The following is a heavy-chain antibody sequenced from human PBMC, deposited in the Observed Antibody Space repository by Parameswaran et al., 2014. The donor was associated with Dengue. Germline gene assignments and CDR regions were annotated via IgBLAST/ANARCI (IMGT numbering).Heavy chain of an antibody. CDR1: ISS. D-gene: IGHD1-26*01. CDR3: ARLRKWELRGGDSGY. Sequence: ISSARLVRQAPGQGLEWMGWISAYNGNTNYAQKLQGRVTMTTDTSTSTAYMELRSLRSDDTAVYYCARLRKWELRGGDSGYWGQGTLVTVSS. V-gene: IGHV1-18*01. CDR2: ISAYNGNT. J-gene: IGHJ4*02.